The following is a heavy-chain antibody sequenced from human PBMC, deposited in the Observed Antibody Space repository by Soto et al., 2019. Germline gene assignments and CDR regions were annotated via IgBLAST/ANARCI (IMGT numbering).Heavy chain of an antibody. CDR3: ARFEWELYGVDY. J-gene: IGHJ4*02. CDR1: GGSISSSSYY. Sequence: SETLSLTCTVSGGSISSSSYYWGWIRQPPGKGLEWIGSIYYSGSTYYNPSLKSRVTISVDTSKNQFSLKLSSVTAADTAVYYCARFEWELYGVDYWGQGTLVTVSS. D-gene: IGHD1-26*01. CDR2: IYYSGST. V-gene: IGHV4-39*01.